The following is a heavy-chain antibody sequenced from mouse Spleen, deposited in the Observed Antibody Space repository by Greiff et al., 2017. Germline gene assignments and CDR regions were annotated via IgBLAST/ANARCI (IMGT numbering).Heavy chain of an antibody. Sequence: VQLQQSGAELVRPGTSVKVSCKASGYAFTNYLIEWVKQRPGQGLEWIGVINPGSGGTNYNEKFKGKATLTADKSSSTAYMQLSSRTSEDSAVYFCASGGDYFDYWGQGTTRTVSS. CDR3: ASGGDYFDY. V-gene: IGHV1-54*01. CDR2: INPGSGGT. CDR1: GYAFTNYL. J-gene: IGHJ2*01.